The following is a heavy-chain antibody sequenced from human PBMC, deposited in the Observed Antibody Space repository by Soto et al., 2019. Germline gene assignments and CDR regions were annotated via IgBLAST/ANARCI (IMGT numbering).Heavy chain of an antibody. J-gene: IGHJ3*02. D-gene: IGHD3-10*01. Sequence: QVQLVQSGAEVKKPGASVKVSCKASGYTFTSYDINWVRQATGQGLEWMGWMNPNSGNTGYAQNFQGSITITRNTSISTAYKELCRLRSEETAVYYCASGINYYAPGDEAFDIWGQGTMVTVSS. CDR3: ASGINYYAPGDEAFDI. V-gene: IGHV1-8*01. CDR1: GYTFTSYD. CDR2: MNPNSGNT.